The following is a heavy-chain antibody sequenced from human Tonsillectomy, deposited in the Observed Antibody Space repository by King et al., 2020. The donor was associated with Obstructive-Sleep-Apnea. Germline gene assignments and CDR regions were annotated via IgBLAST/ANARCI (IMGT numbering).Heavy chain of an antibody. CDR2: IYYSGSP. V-gene: IGHV4-59*01. Sequence: QLQESGPGLVKPSETLSLTCTVSGASISSFFWSWIRQPPGKGLEGIGYIYYSGSPRYTPSPKGRVTMSVDTSKDRFSLKLGSVTAADTAVYYCASMVEMATNYFDYWGQGTLVTVSS. CDR1: GASISSFF. D-gene: IGHD5-24*01. J-gene: IGHJ4*02. CDR3: ASMVEMATNYFDY.